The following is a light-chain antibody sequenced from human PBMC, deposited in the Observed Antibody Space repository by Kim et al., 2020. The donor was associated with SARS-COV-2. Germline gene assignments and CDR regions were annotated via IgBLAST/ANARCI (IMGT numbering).Light chain of an antibody. CDR3: LQYGSSWT. J-gene: IGKJ1*01. CDR2: GAS. V-gene: IGKV3-20*01. CDR1: QTVCPNY. Sequence: LSSGERAPLSCKASQTVCPNYVAWYQQEFGQAPRLLIHGASSRATGIPPRFSGSGSGTDFSLTITRLEPEDFAMYYCLQYGSSWTFGQGTKVDIK.